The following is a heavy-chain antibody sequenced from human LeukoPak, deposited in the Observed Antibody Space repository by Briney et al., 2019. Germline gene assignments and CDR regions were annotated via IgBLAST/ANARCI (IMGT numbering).Heavy chain of an antibody. V-gene: IGHV1-18*04. J-gene: IGHJ4*02. D-gene: IGHD1-26*01. CDR3: AREEVGASSFDY. CDR2: ISAYNGNT. Sequence: ASVKVSCTPSGFTFTGYFVYWVRQAPGQGLEWMGWISAYNGNTNYAQKLQGRVTMTTDTSTSTAYMELRSLRSDDTAVYYCAREEVGASSFDYWGQGTLVTVSS. CDR1: GFTFTGYF.